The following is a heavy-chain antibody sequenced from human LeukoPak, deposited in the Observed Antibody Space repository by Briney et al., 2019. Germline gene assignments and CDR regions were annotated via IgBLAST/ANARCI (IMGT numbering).Heavy chain of an antibody. Sequence: ASVKVSCKASGYTFTTYKMHWVRQAPGQGLEWVGIINPSDGDRRNARKFQGRVIMTRDTSTSTVYMELSSLRSEDTAVYYCAKDGGSYSADYWGQGTLVTVSS. D-gene: IGHD3-10*01. V-gene: IGHV1-46*01. CDR2: INPSDGDR. CDR3: AKDGGSYSADY. J-gene: IGHJ4*02. CDR1: GYTFTTYK.